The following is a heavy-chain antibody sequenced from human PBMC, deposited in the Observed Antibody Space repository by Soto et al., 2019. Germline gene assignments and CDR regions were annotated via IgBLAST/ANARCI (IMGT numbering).Heavy chain of an antibody. CDR1: GVSISSGADY. D-gene: IGHD6-19*01. CDR3: ARFAYRSGWNFDY. Sequence: TLSLTCSVSGVSISSGADYWSWIRQRPGKGLEWIGSIYSSGSSSYNPALKSRLTISLDTSKNQFPLKLTSVTAADTAVYYCARFAYRSGWNFDYWGQGTLVTVSS. V-gene: IGHV4-31*03. J-gene: IGHJ4*02. CDR2: IYSSGSS.